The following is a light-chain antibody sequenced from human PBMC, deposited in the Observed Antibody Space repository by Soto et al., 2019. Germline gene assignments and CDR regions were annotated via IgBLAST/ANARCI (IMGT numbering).Light chain of an antibody. Sequence: QSVLTQPPSVSVAPGQRVTISCTGSSSSIGAGYDVHWYQQLPGTAPKLLIYGNNNRPSGVPDRFSGSKSGTSASLAITGLQAEDEADYYCQSYDSSLSGYVFGTGTKVTVL. CDR1: SSSIGAGYD. CDR3: QSYDSSLSGYV. J-gene: IGLJ1*01. V-gene: IGLV1-40*01. CDR2: GNN.